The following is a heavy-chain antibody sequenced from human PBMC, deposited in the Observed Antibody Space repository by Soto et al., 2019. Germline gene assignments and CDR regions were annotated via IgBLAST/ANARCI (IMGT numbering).Heavy chain of an antibody. Sequence: EVQLVESGGGLVQPGGSLRLSCAASGFSFSNYWMHWVRQVPGKGLVWVSRINSDGSSTSYADSVKGRFTISRDNAKNRLFLQMNSLRAEDTAVYYCARDPAPSGWYDYWGQGTLVTVSS. J-gene: IGHJ4*02. D-gene: IGHD6-19*01. CDR1: GFSFSNYW. CDR3: ARDPAPSGWYDY. V-gene: IGHV3-74*01. CDR2: INSDGSST.